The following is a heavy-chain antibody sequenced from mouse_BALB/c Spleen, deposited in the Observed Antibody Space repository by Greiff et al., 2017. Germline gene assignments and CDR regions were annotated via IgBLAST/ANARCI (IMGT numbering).Heavy chain of an antibody. CDR3: ARDNYGYGFDY. D-gene: IGHD1-2*01. V-gene: IGHV1-84*02. Sequence: QVQLKESGPELVKPGASVKISCKASGYTFTDYYINWVKQKPGQGLEWIGWIYPGSGNTKYNEKFKGKATLTVDTSSSTAYMQLSSLTSEDTAVYFCARDNYGYGFDYWGQGTTLTVSS. J-gene: IGHJ2*01. CDR1: GYTFTDYY. CDR2: IYPGSGNT.